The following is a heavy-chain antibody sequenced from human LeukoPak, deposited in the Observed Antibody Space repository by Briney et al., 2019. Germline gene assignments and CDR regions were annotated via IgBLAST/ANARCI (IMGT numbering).Heavy chain of an antibody. D-gene: IGHD6-19*01. CDR1: GFTFSNAW. Sequence: GGSLRLSCAASGFTFSNAWMSWVRQAPGKGLEWVSAISGSGGSTYYADSVKGRFTISRDNSKNTLYLQMNSLRAEDTAVYYCAKDRQWLDGGFDYWGQGTLVTVSS. CDR2: ISGSGGST. CDR3: AKDRQWLDGGFDY. J-gene: IGHJ4*02. V-gene: IGHV3-23*01.